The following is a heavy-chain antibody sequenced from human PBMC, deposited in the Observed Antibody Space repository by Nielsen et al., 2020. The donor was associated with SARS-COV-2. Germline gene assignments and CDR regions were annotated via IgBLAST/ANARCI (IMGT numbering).Heavy chain of an antibody. V-gene: IGHV3-33*01. CDR2: IWYDGSNK. D-gene: IGHD1-26*01. CDR1: GFTFSSYG. J-gene: IGHJ4*02. Sequence: GESLKISCAASGFTFSSYGMHWVRQAPGKGLEWVAVIWYDGSNKYYADSVKGRFTISRDNSKNTLYLQMNSLRAEDTAVYYCARGPSGIYYFDYWGQGTLVTVSS. CDR3: ARGPSGIYYFDY.